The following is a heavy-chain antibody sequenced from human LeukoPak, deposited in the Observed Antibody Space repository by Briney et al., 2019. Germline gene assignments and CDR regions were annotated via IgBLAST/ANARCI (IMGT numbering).Heavy chain of an antibody. CDR1: GYTFTSYD. CDR3: ARDRDDYNFGNWFDP. V-gene: IGHV1-2*02. Sequence: ASVKVSCKASGYTFTSYDINWVRQAPGQGLEWMGWINPNSGGTNYAQKFQGRVTMTRDTSISTAYMELSRLRSDDTAVYYCARDRDDYNFGNWFDPWGQGTLVTVSS. CDR2: INPNSGGT. J-gene: IGHJ5*02. D-gene: IGHD5-24*01.